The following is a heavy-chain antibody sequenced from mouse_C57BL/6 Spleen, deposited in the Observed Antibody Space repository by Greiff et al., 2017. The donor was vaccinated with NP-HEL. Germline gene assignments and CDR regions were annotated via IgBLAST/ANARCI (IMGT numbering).Heavy chain of an antibody. CDR1: GYTFTSYW. D-gene: IGHD2-2*01. CDR3: ARQESYGYDSAWFAY. J-gene: IGHJ3*01. CDR2: INPSSGYT. V-gene: IGHV1-7*01. Sequence: VQLQQSGAELAKPGASVKLSCKASGYTFTSYWMHWVKQRPGQGLEWIGYINPSSGYTKYNQKFKEKATLTADKTSSTAYMQLSSLTYEESAVYYCARQESYGYDSAWFAYWGQGTLVTVSA.